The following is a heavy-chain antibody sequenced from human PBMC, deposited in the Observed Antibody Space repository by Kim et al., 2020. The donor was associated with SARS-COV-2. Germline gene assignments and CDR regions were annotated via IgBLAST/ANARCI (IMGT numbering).Heavy chain of an antibody. J-gene: IGHJ3*02. V-gene: IGHV3-23*01. Sequence: GGSLRLSCAASGFTFSSYAMSWVRQAPGKGLEWVSAISCSGGSTYYADSVKGRFTISRDNSKNTLYLQMNSLRAEDTAVYYCAKDGRDGGSYDDACDIRGQGNMVTVSS. CDR3: AKDGRDGGSYDDACDI. CDR1: GFTFSSYA. D-gene: IGHD1-26*01. CDR2: ISCSGGST.